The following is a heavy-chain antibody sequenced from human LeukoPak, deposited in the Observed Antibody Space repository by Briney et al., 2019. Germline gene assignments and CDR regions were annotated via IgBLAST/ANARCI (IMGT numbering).Heavy chain of an antibody. CDR2: ISGSGGST. V-gene: IGHV3-23*01. Sequence: GGSLRLSCAASGFTFSSYGMSWVRQAPGKGLEWVSAISGSGGSTYYADSVKGRFTISRDNSKNTLYLQMNSLRAEDTAVYYCARGEEMPYYFDYWGQGTLVTVSS. CDR1: GFTFSSYG. J-gene: IGHJ4*02. CDR3: ARGEEMPYYFDY. D-gene: IGHD5-24*01.